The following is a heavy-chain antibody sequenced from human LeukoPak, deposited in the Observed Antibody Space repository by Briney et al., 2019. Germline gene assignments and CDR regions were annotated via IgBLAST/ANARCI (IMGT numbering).Heavy chain of an antibody. CDR2: IYYSGSA. CDR1: GGSISSHY. D-gene: IGHD4-17*01. V-gene: IGHV4-59*08. Sequence: SETLSLTCTVSGGSISSHYWSWIRQPPGKGLDWIGYIYYSGSANYNPSLKSRVTISVDTSKNQFSLKLSSVTAADTAIYYCARLDYGYSYVFDYWGQGTLVTVSS. J-gene: IGHJ4*02. CDR3: ARLDYGYSYVFDY.